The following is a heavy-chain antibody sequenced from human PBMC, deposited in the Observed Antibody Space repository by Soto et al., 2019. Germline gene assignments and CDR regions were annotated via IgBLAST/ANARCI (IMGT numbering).Heavy chain of an antibody. CDR2: IYSGGST. CDR3: ATAKLLLPWLFDY. CDR1: GFTVSSNY. Sequence: EVQFVESGGGLVQPGGSLRLSCAASGFTVSSNYMSWVRQAPGKGLEWVSVIYSGGSTYYADSVKGRFTISRDDSKNTLFLQMNSLRAEDTAVYYCATAKLLLPWLFDYWGQGTLVTVSS. D-gene: IGHD2-15*01. J-gene: IGHJ4*02. V-gene: IGHV3-66*01.